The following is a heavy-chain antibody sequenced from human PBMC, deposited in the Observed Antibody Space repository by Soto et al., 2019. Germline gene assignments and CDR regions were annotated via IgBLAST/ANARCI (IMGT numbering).Heavy chain of an antibody. V-gene: IGHV4-34*01. CDR1: GGSFSGYS. CDR2: INHSGST. Sequence: QVQLQQWGAGLLKPSETLSLTCAVYGGSFSGYSWSWIRQPPGKGLEGIGEINHSGSTNYNPSLKARVTISVDTSKIQCSLQLGSVVAADTAVYYCARGREDYSSSWYVDWGQGTLVAVSS. CDR3: ARGREDYSSSWYVD. D-gene: IGHD6-13*01. J-gene: IGHJ4*02.